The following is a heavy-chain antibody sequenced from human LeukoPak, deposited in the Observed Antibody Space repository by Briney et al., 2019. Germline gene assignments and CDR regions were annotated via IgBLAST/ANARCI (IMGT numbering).Heavy chain of an antibody. CDR1: GFTFRHYW. J-gene: IGHJ4*02. V-gene: IGHV3-7*01. CDR3: ATHGGLSTNFDY. Sequence: GGSLRLSCAASGFTFRHYWMGWVRQAPGKGLEWVANTKPDGSAEYYADSVRGRFTTSRDNANNFLYLQMNSLRAEDTAVYYCATHGGLSTNFDYWGQGTLVTVSS. D-gene: IGHD2-15*01. CDR2: TKPDGSAE.